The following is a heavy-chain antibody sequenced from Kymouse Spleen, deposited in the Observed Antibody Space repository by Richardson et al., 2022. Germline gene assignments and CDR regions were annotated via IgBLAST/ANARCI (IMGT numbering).Heavy chain of an antibody. D-gene: IGHD3-3*01. CDR3: ARQGVLRFLEWLSP. J-gene: IGHJ5*02. V-gene: IGHV4-39*01. Sequence: QLQLQESGPGLVKPSETLSLTCTVSGGSISSSSYYWGWIRQPPGKGLEWIGSIYYSGSTYYNPSLKSRVTISVDTSKNQFSLKLSSVTAADTAVYYCARQGVLRFLEWLSPWGQGTLVTVSS. CDR2: IYYSGST. CDR1: GGSISSSSYY.